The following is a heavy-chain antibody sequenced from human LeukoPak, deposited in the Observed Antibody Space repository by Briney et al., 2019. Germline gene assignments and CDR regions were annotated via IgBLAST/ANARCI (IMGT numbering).Heavy chain of an antibody. Sequence: SETLSLTCTVSGVSISSYYWSWIRQPPGKGLEWLGYLSYSGSTNYNPSLKSRVTISVDTSKNQFSLNLRSVTAADTAVYYCAREGQDCSGGSCPVYFDYWGQGTLVTVSS. CDR2: LSYSGST. V-gene: IGHV4-59*01. D-gene: IGHD2-15*01. J-gene: IGHJ4*02. CDR1: GVSISSYY. CDR3: AREGQDCSGGSCPVYFDY.